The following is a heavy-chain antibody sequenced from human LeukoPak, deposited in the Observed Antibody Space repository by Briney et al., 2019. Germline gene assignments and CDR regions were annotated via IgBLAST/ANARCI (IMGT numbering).Heavy chain of an antibody. CDR2: IYYSGST. V-gene: IGHV4-39*01. CDR3: ARRGYCSSTSCYEYWFDP. D-gene: IGHD2-2*01. J-gene: IGHJ5*02. Sequence: SETLSLTCTLSVGSITGSSYYWGWIRQPPGKGLEWIGIIYYSGSTYYNPSLKSRLTISVDTSKNQFSLKLTSVTATDTAVYYCARRGYCSSTSCYEYWFDPWGQGTLVTVSS. CDR1: VGSITGSSYY.